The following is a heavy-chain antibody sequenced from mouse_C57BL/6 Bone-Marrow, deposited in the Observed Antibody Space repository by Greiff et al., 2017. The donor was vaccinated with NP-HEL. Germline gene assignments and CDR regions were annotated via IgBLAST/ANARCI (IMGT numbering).Heavy chain of an antibody. D-gene: IGHD2-3*01. Sequence: VQLEESGPGLVAPSPCLSIPCTVSGFSFTSYAISWVRQPPGKGLEWLGVIWPGGGTNYYSAPLSRLSISKDNTTGQVFLKMKSLQTDDTARYYCARKKRGYYGFAYWGQGTLVTVSA. CDR2: IWPGGGT. CDR3: ARKKRGYYGFAY. V-gene: IGHV2-9-1*01. J-gene: IGHJ3*01. CDR1: GFSFTSYA.